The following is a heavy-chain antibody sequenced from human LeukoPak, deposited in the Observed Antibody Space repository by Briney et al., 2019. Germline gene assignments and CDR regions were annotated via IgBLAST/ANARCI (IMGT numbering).Heavy chain of an antibody. Sequence: SETLSLTCTVSGGSISSYYWSWIRQPPGRGLEWIGYIYYSGSTNYNPSLKSRVTISVDTSKNQFSLKLSSVTAADTAVYYCARDSGSGWFYYWGQGTLVTVSS. J-gene: IGHJ4*02. V-gene: IGHV4-59*01. D-gene: IGHD6-19*01. CDR2: IYYSGST. CDR3: ARDSGSGWFYY. CDR1: GGSISSYY.